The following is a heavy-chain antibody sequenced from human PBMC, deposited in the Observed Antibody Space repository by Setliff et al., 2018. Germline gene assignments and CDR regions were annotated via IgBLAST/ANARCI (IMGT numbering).Heavy chain of an antibody. J-gene: IGHJ4*01. CDR1: GYSFSSYW. D-gene: IGHD1-20*01. Sequence: GESLKISCKGSGYSFSSYWIGWVRQMPGKGLEWMAIIYPGDSDLRYSPSFQGQVTVSADKSITTAYLRWSSLKASDTALYYCARDGNNWNDLDYWGHGTLVTVSS. CDR2: IYPGDSDL. CDR3: ARDGNNWNDLDY. V-gene: IGHV5-51*01.